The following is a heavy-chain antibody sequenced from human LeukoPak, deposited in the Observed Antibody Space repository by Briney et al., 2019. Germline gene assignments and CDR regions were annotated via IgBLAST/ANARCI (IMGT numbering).Heavy chain of an antibody. D-gene: IGHD3-22*01. CDR2: IYYSGST. V-gene: IGHV4-59*01. Sequence: SETLSLTCTVSGGSISSYYWSWIRQPPGKGLEWIGYIYYSGSTNYNPSLKSRVTISVDTSKNQFSLKLSSVTAADTAVYYCAGYYDSSGYPNDAFDIWGQGTMVTVSS. J-gene: IGHJ3*02. CDR3: AGYYDSSGYPNDAFDI. CDR1: GGSISSYY.